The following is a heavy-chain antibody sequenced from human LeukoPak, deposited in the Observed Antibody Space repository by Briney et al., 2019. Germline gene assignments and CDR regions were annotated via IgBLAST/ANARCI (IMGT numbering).Heavy chain of an antibody. V-gene: IGHV3-30-3*01. CDR2: MSYDGSNK. Sequence: GRSLRLSCAASGFTFSSYAMHWVRQAPGKGLEWVAVMSYDGSNKYYADSVKGRFTISRDNSKNTLYLQMNSLRAEDTAVYYCARARQWLSPLDYWGQGTLVTVSS. CDR3: ARARQWLSPLDY. D-gene: IGHD6-19*01. J-gene: IGHJ4*02. CDR1: GFTFSSYA.